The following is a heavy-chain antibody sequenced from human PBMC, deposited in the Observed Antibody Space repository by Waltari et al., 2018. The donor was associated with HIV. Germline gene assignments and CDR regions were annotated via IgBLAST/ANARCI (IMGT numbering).Heavy chain of an antibody. CDR2: IWYDGSNK. Sequence: QVQLVVSGGGVVQPGRSIRHSCARPGFTFSTYGLHWVRQDPGKGLEWVAGIWYDGSNKYYANSVKGRFTISRDNSKNTVYLQINRLRAEDTAVYYCAREGHYYGSGRFGGDYWGQGTLVTVSS. CDR1: GFTFSTYG. D-gene: IGHD3-10*01. J-gene: IGHJ4*02. V-gene: IGHV3-33*01. CDR3: AREGHYYGSGRFGGDY.